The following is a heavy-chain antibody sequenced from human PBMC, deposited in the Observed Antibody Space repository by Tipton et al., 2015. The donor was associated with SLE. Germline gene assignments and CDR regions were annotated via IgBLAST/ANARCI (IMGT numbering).Heavy chain of an antibody. Sequence: SLRLSCAASGFTFSTFWMSWVRQAPGKGLEWVSNIKQDGSGKSYVDSVKGRFTISRDNAKNTLYLQMTSLRAEDTAVYFCGRVDIWGQGTMVTVSS. CDR1: GFTFSTFW. CDR3: GRVDI. J-gene: IGHJ3*02. V-gene: IGHV3-7*04. CDR2: IKQDGSGK.